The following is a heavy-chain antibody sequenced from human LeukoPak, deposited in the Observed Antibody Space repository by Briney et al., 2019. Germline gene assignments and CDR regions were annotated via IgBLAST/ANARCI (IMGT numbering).Heavy chain of an antibody. CDR2: IFYGGST. CDR1: GGSIYSSNSY. CDR3: ARDAKRFYAANWFDP. J-gene: IGHJ5*02. Sequence: PSETLSLTCTVSGGSIYSSNSYWAWIRQSPGQGLEWIVSIFYGGSTFYNPSLKRRATISVDTSKNQFSLNLTSVTAADTAVYYCARDAKRFYAANWFDPWGQGTPVTVSS. V-gene: IGHV4-39*07. D-gene: IGHD2/OR15-2a*01.